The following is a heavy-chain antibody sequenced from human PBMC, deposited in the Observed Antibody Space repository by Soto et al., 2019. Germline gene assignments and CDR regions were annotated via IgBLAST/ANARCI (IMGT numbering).Heavy chain of an antibody. Sequence: EVQLLESGGGLVQPGGSLRLSCAASGFTFSSYAMSWVRQAPGKGLEWVSAISGSGGSTYYADSVKGRFTISRDNSKNTLYLQRNSLRAEDTAVYYCAKSGYYDILTGIIRFDYWGQGTLVTVSS. CDR1: GFTFSSYA. V-gene: IGHV3-23*01. D-gene: IGHD3-9*01. J-gene: IGHJ4*02. CDR2: ISGSGGST. CDR3: AKSGYYDILTGIIRFDY.